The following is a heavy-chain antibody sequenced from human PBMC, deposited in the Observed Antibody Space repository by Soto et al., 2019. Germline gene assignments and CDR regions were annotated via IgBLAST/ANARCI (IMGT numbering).Heavy chain of an antibody. D-gene: IGHD2-21*02. CDR3: ARTALGWLDP. V-gene: IGHV4-59*01. J-gene: IGHJ5*02. Sequence: TSETLSLTCTVSGGSISSYYWSWIRPPPGKGLEWIGYIFYSGSSGSTNYNPSLKSRVTISVDTSKNQFSLKLSSVTAADTAVYYCARTALGWLDPWGQGTLVTVSS. CDR1: GGSISSYY. CDR2: IFYSGSSGST.